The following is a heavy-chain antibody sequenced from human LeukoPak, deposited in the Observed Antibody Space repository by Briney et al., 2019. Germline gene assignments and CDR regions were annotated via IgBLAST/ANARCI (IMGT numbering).Heavy chain of an antibody. V-gene: IGHV5-51*01. J-gene: IGHJ4*02. CDR1: GYSFTSYW. Sequence: GESLKISCQGSGYSFTSYWIGWVRQMPGKGLEWMGIIFPGDSDTRYSPSFEGQVTISADKSITSAYLQWSSLKASDTAMYYCARHDSSGYRDYWGQGTLVTVSS. CDR2: IFPGDSDT. D-gene: IGHD3-22*01. CDR3: ARHDSSGYRDY.